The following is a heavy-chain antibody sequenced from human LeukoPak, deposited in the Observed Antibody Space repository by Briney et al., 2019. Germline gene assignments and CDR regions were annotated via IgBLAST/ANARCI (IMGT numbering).Heavy chain of an antibody. CDR3: AKVTTYYDFWSGYNGFDY. CDR1: GFTFSSYA. D-gene: IGHD3-3*01. J-gene: IGHJ4*02. V-gene: IGHV3-23*01. Sequence: GGSLRLSCAASGFTFSSYAMSWVRQAPGKGLEWVSAISGSGGSTYYADSVKGRFTISRDNSKNTLYLQMNSLRAEDTAVYYCAKVTTYYDFWSGYNGFDYWGQGTLVTVSS. CDR2: ISGSGGST.